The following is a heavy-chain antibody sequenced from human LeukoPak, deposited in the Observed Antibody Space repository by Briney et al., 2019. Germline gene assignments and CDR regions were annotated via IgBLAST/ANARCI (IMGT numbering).Heavy chain of an antibody. J-gene: IGHJ3*02. CDR3: ARDDYVWGRGRAFDI. CDR2: IKQDGSEK. V-gene: IGHV3-7*01. D-gene: IGHD3-16*01. Sequence: GGSLTLSCAASGFTCSSYWMSWVRQAAGKVLEWVANIKQDGSEKYYVDSVKGRFTISRDNAKNSLYLQMNSLRAEETAVYYCARDDYVWGRGRAFDIWGQGTMVTVSS. CDR1: GFTCSSYW.